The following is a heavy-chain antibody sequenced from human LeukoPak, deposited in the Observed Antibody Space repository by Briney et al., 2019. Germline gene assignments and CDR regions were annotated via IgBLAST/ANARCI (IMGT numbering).Heavy chain of an antibody. D-gene: IGHD6-13*01. V-gene: IGHV4-38-2*02. CDR2: IYHSGST. J-gene: IGHJ6*04. CDR1: GYSISSGYY. Sequence: SETLSLTCAVSGYSISSGYYWGWIRQPPGKGLEWIGGIYHSGSTYYNPSLKSRVTISVDTSKNQFSLKLSSVTAADTAVYYCARDSSSWYAYYYGMDVWGKGTTVTVSS. CDR3: ARDSSSWYAYYYGMDV.